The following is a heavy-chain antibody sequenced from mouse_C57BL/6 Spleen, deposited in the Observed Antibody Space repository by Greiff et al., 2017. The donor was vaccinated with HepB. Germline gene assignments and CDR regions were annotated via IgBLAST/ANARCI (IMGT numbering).Heavy chain of an antibody. D-gene: IGHD2-3*01. CDR3: TRDWDDGYYPYFDY. Sequence: EVKLQESGEGLVKPGGSLKLSCAASGFTFSSYAMSWVRQTPEKRLEWVAYISSGGDYIYYADTVKGRFTISRDNARNTLYLQMSSLKSEDTAMYYCTRDWDDGYYPYFDYWGQGTTLTVSS. CDR2: ISSGGDYI. CDR1: GFTFSSYA. J-gene: IGHJ2*01. V-gene: IGHV5-9-1*02.